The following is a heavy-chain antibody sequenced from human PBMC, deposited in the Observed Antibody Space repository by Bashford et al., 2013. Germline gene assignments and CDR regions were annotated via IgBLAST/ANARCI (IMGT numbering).Heavy chain of an antibody. CDR2: ISGSGGST. CDR3: AKEGFDSNTWRHFDY. J-gene: IGHJ4*02. V-gene: IGHV3-23*01. D-gene: IGHD6-13*01. Sequence: VRQAPGKGLEWVSGISGSGGSTYYADSVKGRFAISRDNSKNTLYLQINSLRAEDTAIYYCAKEGFDSNTWRHFDYWGQGTLVTVSS.